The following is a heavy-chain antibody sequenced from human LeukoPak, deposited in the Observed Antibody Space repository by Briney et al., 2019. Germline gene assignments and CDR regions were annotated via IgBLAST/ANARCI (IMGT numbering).Heavy chain of an antibody. D-gene: IGHD1-14*01. CDR2: VHPNSGNT. J-gene: IGHJ5*02. Sequence: GASVKVCCKTSGYPFTTYEINWVGQAAGQGLEWMGWVHPNSGNTASAQKFQGRVTMTRNTSISTAYMELSTLRSDDTAVYFCARGPRNDPWGQGTLVTVSS. CDR1: GYPFTTYE. CDR3: ARGPRNDP. V-gene: IGHV1-8*01.